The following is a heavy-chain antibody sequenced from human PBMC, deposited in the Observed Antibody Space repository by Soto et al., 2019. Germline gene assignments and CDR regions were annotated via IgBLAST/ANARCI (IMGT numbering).Heavy chain of an antibody. CDR2: FDPEDGET. Sequence: GASVKVSCKVSGYTLTEXSMHWVRQAPGKGLEWMGGFDPEDGETIYAQKFQGRVTMTEDTSTDTAYMELSSLRSEDTAVYYCATSPSNYYYYYYMDVWGKGTTVTVSS. D-gene: IGHD4-4*01. J-gene: IGHJ6*03. V-gene: IGHV1-24*01. CDR3: ATSPSNYYYYYYMDV. CDR1: GYTLTEXS.